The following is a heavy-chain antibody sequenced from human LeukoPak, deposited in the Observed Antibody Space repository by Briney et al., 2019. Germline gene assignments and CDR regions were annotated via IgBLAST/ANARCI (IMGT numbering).Heavy chain of an antibody. D-gene: IGHD6-19*01. CDR2: INPNSGGT. Sequence: ASVKVSCKASGYTFTGYYIHWVRQAPGQGLEWMGWINPNSGGTNYAQKFQGSVTMTRDTSISTAYMELSRLRSDDTAVYYCAREGAAARGWSLFYFDYWGQGNLVAVSS. V-gene: IGHV1-2*02. J-gene: IGHJ4*02. CDR3: AREGAAARGWSLFYFDY. CDR1: GYTFTGYY.